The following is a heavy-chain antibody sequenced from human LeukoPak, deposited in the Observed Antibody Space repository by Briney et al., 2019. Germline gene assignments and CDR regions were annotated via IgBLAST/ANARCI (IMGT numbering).Heavy chain of an antibody. V-gene: IGHV3-30*02. CDR3: TTLQLELLD. D-gene: IGHD1-1*01. Sequence: GGSLRLSCAASGFTFSGHVMHWVRQAPGKGLEWVAVIRYDGSNKYYADSVKGRFTISRDNSKNTLDLQMNSLKTEDTAVYYCTTLQLELLDWGQGTLVTVSS. CDR2: IRYDGSNK. CDR1: GFTFSGHV. J-gene: IGHJ4*02.